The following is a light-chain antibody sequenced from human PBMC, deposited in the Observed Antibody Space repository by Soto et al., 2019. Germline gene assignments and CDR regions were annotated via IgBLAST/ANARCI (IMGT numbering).Light chain of an antibody. J-gene: IGLJ1*01. CDR1: SSDVGGYNF. V-gene: IGLV2-14*01. Sequence: QSVLTQPASVSGSPGQSIAISCTGTSSDVGGYNFVSWYQQHPGKAPKLMIHEVSNRPSGVSDRFSGSKSGNTASLTISGLQADDEADYYCSSHPSYNTRVFGTGTKVPVL. CDR2: EVS. CDR3: SSHPSYNTRV.